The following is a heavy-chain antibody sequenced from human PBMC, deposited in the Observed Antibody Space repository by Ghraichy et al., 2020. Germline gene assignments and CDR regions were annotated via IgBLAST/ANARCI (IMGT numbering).Heavy chain of an antibody. Sequence: GGSLRLSCAASGFTFPTYAMSWVRQAPGKGLEWVSSIGATGGGTFYADSVKGRFTISRDNSKNTLYLRMNGLRAEDTAIYKCAKYRVDSGDDFGFRSWGQGPLVTVS. D-gene: IGHD3-3*01. V-gene: IGHV3-23*01. CDR2: IGATGGGT. J-gene: IGHJ4*02. CDR3: AKYRVDSGDDFGFRS. CDR1: GFTFPTYA.